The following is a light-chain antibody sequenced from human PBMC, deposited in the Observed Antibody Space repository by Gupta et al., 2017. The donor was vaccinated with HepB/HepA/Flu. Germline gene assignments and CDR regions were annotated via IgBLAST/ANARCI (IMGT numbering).Light chain of an antibody. V-gene: IGLV2-14*03. CDR1: SSDVGGYNY. Sequence: QSALTQPASVSGSPGQSITISCTGTSSDVGGYNYVSWYQQHPGKAPKLMIYDVSNRPSGVSNRFSGSKSGNTASPTTSGLQAEDEADYYCSSYTSSSTPHVVFGGGTKLTVL. CDR3: SSYTSSSTPHVV. CDR2: DVS. J-gene: IGLJ2*01.